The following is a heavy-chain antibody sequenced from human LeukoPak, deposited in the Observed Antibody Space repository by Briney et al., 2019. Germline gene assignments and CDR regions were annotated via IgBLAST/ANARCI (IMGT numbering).Heavy chain of an antibody. J-gene: IGHJ4*02. CDR2: MKPDGSEK. CDR1: GFTFDTSW. D-gene: IGHD6-13*01. V-gene: IGHV3-7*01. CDR3: AKFASPGY. Sequence: GGSLRLSCSASGFTFDTSWMHWPRQAPGKGLQWVANMKPDGSEKYYVDSVKGRFTISRDNAKNSLYLQMNSRRAEDRAVYYCAKFASPGYWGQGTLVAVSS.